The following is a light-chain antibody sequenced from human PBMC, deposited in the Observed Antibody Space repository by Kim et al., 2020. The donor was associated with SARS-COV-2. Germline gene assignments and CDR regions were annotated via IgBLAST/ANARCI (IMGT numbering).Light chain of an antibody. V-gene: IGLV3-25*03. CDR2: KDV. CDR1: ALSNQY. Sequence: PGQTARITCSGDALSNQYSYWYQQRPGQAPVLTIYKDVERPSGIPERFSGSTSGTTVTLTIIAVQAEDEADYYCQSADTTGTSVLFGGGTRLTVL. CDR3: QSADTTGTSVL. J-gene: IGLJ2*01.